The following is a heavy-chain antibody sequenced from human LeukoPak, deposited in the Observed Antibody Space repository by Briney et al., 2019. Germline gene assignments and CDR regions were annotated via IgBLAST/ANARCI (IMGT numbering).Heavy chain of an antibody. D-gene: IGHD3-10*01. CDR1: GYTFTSYG. Sequence: ASVKVSCKASGYTFTSYGLSWVRQAPGQGLEWMGWISAYNGNTNYAQKLQGRVTMTTDTSTSTAYMELRSLRSDDTAVYYCARGSKPNYYGSGSYLYWGQGTLVTVSS. CDR2: ISAYNGNT. CDR3: ARGSKPNYYGSGSYLY. J-gene: IGHJ4*02. V-gene: IGHV1-18*04.